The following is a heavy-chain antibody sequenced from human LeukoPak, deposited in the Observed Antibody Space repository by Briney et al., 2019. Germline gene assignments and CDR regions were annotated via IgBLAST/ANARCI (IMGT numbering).Heavy chain of an antibody. J-gene: IGHJ6*03. V-gene: IGHV3-23*01. CDR2: ISGSGFST. D-gene: IGHD4-17*01. CDR1: GFTFSSYA. Sequence: PGGSLRLSCAASGFTFSSYAMSWVRQAPGKGLEWVSAISGSGFSTYYADSVKGRFTISRDNSKNTLCLQMNSLRAEDTAVYYCAKDLVDATTVKAYYYYYMDVWGKGTTVTVSS. CDR3: AKDLVDATTVKAYYYYYMDV.